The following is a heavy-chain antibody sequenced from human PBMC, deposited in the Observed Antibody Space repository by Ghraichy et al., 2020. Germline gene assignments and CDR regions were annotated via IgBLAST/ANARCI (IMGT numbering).Heavy chain of an antibody. CDR3: AKSPILPTIFGVVNYFDY. CDR1: GFTFSSYA. Sequence: GGSLRLSCAASGFTFSSYAMSWVRQAPGKGLEWVSAISGSGGSTYYADSVKGRFTISRDNSKNTLYLQMNSLRAEDTAVYYCAKSPILPTIFGVVNYFDYWGQGTLVTVSS. J-gene: IGHJ4*02. V-gene: IGHV3-23*01. D-gene: IGHD3-3*01. CDR2: ISGSGGST.